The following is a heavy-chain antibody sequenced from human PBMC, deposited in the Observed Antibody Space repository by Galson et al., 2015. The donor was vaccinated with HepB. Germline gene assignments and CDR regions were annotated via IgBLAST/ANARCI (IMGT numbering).Heavy chain of an antibody. CDR1: GFTFGDYA. CDR3: TRDEDYEYLCGSRCAD. J-gene: IGHJ4*01. CDR2: IRSNGYGATT. Sequence: SLRLSCAASGFTFGDYAMSWFRQAPGKGLEWVGVIRSNGYGATTEYAASVRGRFTISRDDARSIAYLQMNSLKTEDTAVYYGTRDEDYEYLCGSRCADWGHGTRATVSS. D-gene: IGHD3-16*01. V-gene: IGHV3-49*03.